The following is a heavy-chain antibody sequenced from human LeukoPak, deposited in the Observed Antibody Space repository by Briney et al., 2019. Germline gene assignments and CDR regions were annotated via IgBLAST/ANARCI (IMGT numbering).Heavy chain of an antibody. J-gene: IGHJ4*02. CDR3: AKLIGWLSNFRLDY. V-gene: IGHV3-23*01. CDR2: ISGSGGST. Sequence: PGGSLRLSCAASGVTFSSYAMSWGRQPPGTGLEWVSAISGSGGSTYYADSVKGRFTISRDNSKNTLYLQMNSLRAEDTAVYYCAKLIGWLSNFRLDYWGQGTLATVSS. D-gene: IGHD3-9*01. CDR1: GVTFSSYA.